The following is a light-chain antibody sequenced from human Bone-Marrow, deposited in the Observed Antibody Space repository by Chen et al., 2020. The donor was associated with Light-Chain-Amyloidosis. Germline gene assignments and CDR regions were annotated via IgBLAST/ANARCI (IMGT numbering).Light chain of an antibody. CDR2: CAS. J-gene: IGKJ2*01. Sequence: DIVMTQSPDSLAVSLGERTTINCKSSQSVLSSSNTKNHLAWYQQKPGQPPKLLICCASTRESGVPDRFSGSGSETDFTLTISSLQAEDVAVYYCQQYYGTPYTFGQGTKLEIK. CDR1: QSVLSSSNTKNH. V-gene: IGKV4-1*01. CDR3: QQYYGTPYT.